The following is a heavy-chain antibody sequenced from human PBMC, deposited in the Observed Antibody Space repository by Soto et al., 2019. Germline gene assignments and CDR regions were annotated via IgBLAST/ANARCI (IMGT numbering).Heavy chain of an antibody. V-gene: IGHV1-69*13. CDR2: IIPIFGTA. CDR3: ARGVSGGNYYYYGMDV. Sequence: SVKVSCKASGGTFSSYAISWVRQAPGQGLEWMGGIIPIFGTANYAQKFQGRVTITADESTSTAYMELSSLRSEDTAVYYCARGVSGGNYYYYGMDVWGQGTTDTVSS. J-gene: IGHJ6*02. CDR1: GGTFSSYA. D-gene: IGHD2-15*01.